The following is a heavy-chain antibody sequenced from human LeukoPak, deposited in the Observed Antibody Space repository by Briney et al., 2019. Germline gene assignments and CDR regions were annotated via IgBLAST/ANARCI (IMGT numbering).Heavy chain of an antibody. V-gene: IGHV4-59*01. CDR2: IYYSGNT. CDR3: ARTKPLDPFDF. J-gene: IGHJ3*01. Sequence: SEAVSLTCTVSGGSISSYYWSWIRQPPGKGLEWIGYIYYSGNTYYNPSLKSRVAISVDTSKNQFSLKVNSVTAADTAVYYCARTKPLDPFDFWGQGTLVTVSS. CDR1: GGSISSYY.